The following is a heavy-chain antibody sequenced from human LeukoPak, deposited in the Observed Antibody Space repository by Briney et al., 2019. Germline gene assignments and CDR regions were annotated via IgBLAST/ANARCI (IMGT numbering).Heavy chain of an antibody. D-gene: IGHD6-6*01. J-gene: IGHJ6*02. V-gene: IGHV1-2*02. CDR2: INPNSGGT. CDR3: ARGLSSSSYYYYGMDV. Sequence: ASVKVSCKASGYTFTGYYMHWVRQAPGQGLEWMGWINPNSGGTNYAQKFQGRVTMTGDTSISTAYMELSRLRSDDTAVYYCARGLSSSSYYYYGMDVWGQGTTVTVSS. CDR1: GYTFTGYY.